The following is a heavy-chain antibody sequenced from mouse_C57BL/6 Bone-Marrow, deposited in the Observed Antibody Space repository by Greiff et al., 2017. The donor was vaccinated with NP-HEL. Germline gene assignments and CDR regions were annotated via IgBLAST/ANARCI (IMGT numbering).Heavy chain of an antibody. V-gene: IGHV5-4*01. CDR1: GFTFSSYA. Sequence: EVHLVESGGGLVKPGGSLKLSCAASGFTFSSYAMSWVRQTPEKRLEWVATISDGGSYTYYPDNVKGRFTISRDNAKNNLYLQMSHLKSEDTAMYYCAREGTWDWYFDVWGTGTTVTVSS. J-gene: IGHJ1*03. CDR2: ISDGGSYT. D-gene: IGHD3-3*01. CDR3: AREGTWDWYFDV.